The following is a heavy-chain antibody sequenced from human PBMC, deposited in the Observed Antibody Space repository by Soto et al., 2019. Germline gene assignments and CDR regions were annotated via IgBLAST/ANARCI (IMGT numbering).Heavy chain of an antibody. Sequence: SETLSLTCAVSGYSISSSNWWGWIRQPPGKGLEWIGYISNSGTTYYNPSLRSRVTMSVDTSNNQLSLTLSSVTAVDTAVYYCARIKGPYISSWYEEYWGQGTLVTVSS. V-gene: IGHV4-28*01. D-gene: IGHD6-13*01. CDR2: ISNSGTT. CDR1: GYSISSSNW. CDR3: ARIKGPYISSWYEEY. J-gene: IGHJ4*02.